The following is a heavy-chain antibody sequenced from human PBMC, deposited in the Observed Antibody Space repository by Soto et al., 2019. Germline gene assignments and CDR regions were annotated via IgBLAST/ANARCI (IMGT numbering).Heavy chain of an antibody. V-gene: IGHV4-30-4*01. CDR2: TYYSGYT. Sequence: QVQLQESGPGLVKPSQTLSLTCTVSGDSFSSGDYKWSWIRQPPGKGLEWIGYTYYSGYTYNNPSLKSRLTMSVDTSKNQFSLKLSSVTAADTAVYYCARSGDYVAVDYWGQGTLVTVS. D-gene: IGHD4-17*01. CDR1: GDSFSSGDYK. CDR3: ARSGDYVAVDY. J-gene: IGHJ4*02.